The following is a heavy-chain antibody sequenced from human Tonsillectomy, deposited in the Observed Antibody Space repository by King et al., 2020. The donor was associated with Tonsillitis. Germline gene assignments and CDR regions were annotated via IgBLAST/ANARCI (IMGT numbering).Heavy chain of an antibody. CDR2: ISSSSSYI. J-gene: IGHJ6*02. V-gene: IGHV3-21*01. CDR3: ARGLSTYYYGMDV. D-gene: IGHD2-2*01. Sequence: VQLVESGGGLVKPGGSLRLSCAASGFTFSSYSMNWVRQAPGKGLEWVSSISSSSSYIYYADSVKGRFTISRDNAKNSLNLQMNSLRAEDTAVYYCARGLSTYYYGMDVWGQGTTVTVSS. CDR1: GFTFSSYS.